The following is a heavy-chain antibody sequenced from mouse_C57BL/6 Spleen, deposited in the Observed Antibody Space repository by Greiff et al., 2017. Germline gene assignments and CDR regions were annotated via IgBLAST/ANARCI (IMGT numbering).Heavy chain of an antibody. J-gene: IGHJ3*01. Sequence: VQLQQSGAELVKPGASVKLSCKASGYTFTSYWMQWVKQRPGQGLEWIGEIDPSDSYTNYNQKFKGKATLTVDTSSSTAYMQLSSLTSEDSAVYYCARSRGSSGYFAWFAYWGQGTLVTVSA. CDR1: GYTFTSYW. D-gene: IGHD3-2*02. V-gene: IGHV1-50*01. CDR3: ARSRGSSGYFAWFAY. CDR2: IDPSDSYT.